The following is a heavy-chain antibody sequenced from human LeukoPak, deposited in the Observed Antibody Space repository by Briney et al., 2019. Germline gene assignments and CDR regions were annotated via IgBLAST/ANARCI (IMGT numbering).Heavy chain of an antibody. CDR1: GFTFSSYS. J-gene: IGHJ4*02. CDR3: ARSTTVTTLDY. D-gene: IGHD4-11*01. Sequence: GGSPRLSCAASGFTFSSYSMNWVRQAPGKGLEWVSYISSSSSTIYYADSVKGRFTISRDNAKNSLYLQMNSLRAEDTAVYYCARSTTVTTLDYWGQGTLVTVSS. CDR2: ISSSSSTI. V-gene: IGHV3-48*04.